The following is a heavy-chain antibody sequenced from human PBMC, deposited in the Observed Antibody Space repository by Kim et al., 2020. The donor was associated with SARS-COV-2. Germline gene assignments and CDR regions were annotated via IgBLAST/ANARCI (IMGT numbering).Heavy chain of an antibody. Sequence: ASVKVSCKASGYTFTSYGIIWVRPSPFPFLSFLFFLLSSHVNTNYAQKLQCRVTMTTDTSTSTAYMELRSLRSDDTAVYYCAREQDGSGSFSPFDYWGQG. V-gene: IGHV1-18*01. CDR1: GYTFTSYG. CDR3: AREQDGSGSFSPFDY. J-gene: IGHJ4*02. D-gene: IGHD3-10*01. CDR2: LLSSHVNT.